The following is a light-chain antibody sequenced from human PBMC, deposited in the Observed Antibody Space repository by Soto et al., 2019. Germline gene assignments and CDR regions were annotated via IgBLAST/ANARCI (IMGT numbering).Light chain of an antibody. CDR3: QHRSNWPRT. Sequence: EIVLTQSPATLSLSPGERATLSCRASQSVSTYLAWYQQKPGQAPRLLIYDASNRATGIPARFSGSGSGTDFTRTISSLEPEDFAVYYCQHRSNWPRTFGQGTKLEIK. V-gene: IGKV3-11*01. CDR2: DAS. J-gene: IGKJ2*01. CDR1: QSVSTY.